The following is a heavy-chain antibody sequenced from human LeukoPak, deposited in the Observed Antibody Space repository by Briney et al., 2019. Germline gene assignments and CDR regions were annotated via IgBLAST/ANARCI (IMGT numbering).Heavy chain of an antibody. V-gene: IGHV3-33*01. J-gene: IGHJ4*02. CDR3: ASRRGGIVGDY. Sequence: GGSLRLSCAASGFTFSSYGMHWVRQAPGRGLEWVALIWYDGSNKYYADSVKGRFTISRDNSKNTVYLQMNSLRAEDTAVYYCASRRGGIVGDYWGQGTLVTVSS. CDR2: IWYDGSNK. D-gene: IGHD2-15*01. CDR1: GFTFSSYG.